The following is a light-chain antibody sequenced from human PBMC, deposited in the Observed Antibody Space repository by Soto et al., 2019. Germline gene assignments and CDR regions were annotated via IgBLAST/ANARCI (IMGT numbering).Light chain of an antibody. CDR2: GAS. CDR3: TQASSFPLT. Sequence: DIQMTQSPSSVSASVGDRVTITCRASQGLGVWLGWYQQKPGKAPQLLIFGASGLQTEVPSRFSGSGSGKDFTLTISSLQPEDFATYYCTQASSFPLTFGVGTKVHIX. V-gene: IGKV1-12*01. J-gene: IGKJ4*01. CDR1: QGLGVW.